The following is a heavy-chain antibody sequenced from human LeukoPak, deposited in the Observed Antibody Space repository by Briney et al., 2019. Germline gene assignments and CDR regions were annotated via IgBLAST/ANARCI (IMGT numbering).Heavy chain of an antibody. V-gene: IGHV1-2*02. Sequence: ASVKVSCKASGYTFSGYYMHWVRQAPGQGLEWMGWINPNSGGTNYAQKFQGRVTMTRDTSISTAYMELSRLRSDDTAVYYCARGGEVVIQPDFDYWGQGTLVTVSS. CDR1: GYTFSGYY. D-gene: IGHD3-22*01. J-gene: IGHJ4*02. CDR3: ARGGEVVIQPDFDY. CDR2: INPNSGGT.